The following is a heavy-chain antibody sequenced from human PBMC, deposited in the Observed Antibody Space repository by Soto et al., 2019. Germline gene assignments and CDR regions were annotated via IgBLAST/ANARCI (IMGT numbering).Heavy chain of an antibody. CDR3: ARIYTMVRGVITVLDSVYWFFDY. V-gene: IGHV4-39*01. CDR1: GGSISSSSYY. J-gene: IGHJ4*02. Sequence: SETLSLTCIVSGGSISSSSYYWGWIRQPPGKGLEWIGSSYYSGSTYYNPSLKSRVTISVDTSKNQFSLKLSSVTAADTAVYYCARIYTMVRGVITVLDSVYWFFDYWGQGTLGTSPQ. D-gene: IGHD3-10*01. CDR2: SYYSGST.